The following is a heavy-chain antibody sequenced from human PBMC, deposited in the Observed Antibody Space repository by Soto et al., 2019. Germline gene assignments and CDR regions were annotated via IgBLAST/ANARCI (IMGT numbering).Heavy chain of an antibody. CDR3: ARDLLHYDFWSGYSAYFYYGMDV. CDR1: GFTFSSYE. CDR2: ISDSGRTI. V-gene: IGHV3-48*03. Sequence: PGGSLRLSCSASGFTFSSYEMSWVRQAAGKGLEWVSYISDSGRTIYYADSVKGRFTVSRDDAQNSVYLQMDSLRAEDTAVYYCARDLLHYDFWSGYSAYFYYGMDVWGPGTTVTVSS. J-gene: IGHJ6*02. D-gene: IGHD3-3*01.